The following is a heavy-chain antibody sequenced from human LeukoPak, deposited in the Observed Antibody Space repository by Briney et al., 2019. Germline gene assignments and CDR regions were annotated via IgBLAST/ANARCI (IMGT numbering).Heavy chain of an antibody. CDR2: IKSKTDGGTT. J-gene: IGHJ5*02. Sequence: GGSLRLSCAASGFTFSNAWMSWVRQAPGKGLEWVGRIKSKTDGGTTDYAAPVKGRFTTSRDDSKNTLYLQMNSLKTEDTAVYYCTTDPIYGGVDPWGQGTLVTVSS. CDR3: TTDPIYGGVDP. D-gene: IGHD4-23*01. V-gene: IGHV3-15*01. CDR1: GFTFSNAW.